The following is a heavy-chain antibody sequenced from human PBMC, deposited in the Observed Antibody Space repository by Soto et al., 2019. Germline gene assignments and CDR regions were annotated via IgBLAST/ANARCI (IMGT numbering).Heavy chain of an antibody. Sequence: PGGSLRLSCAASGFIFDDYAMHWVRQAPGKGLEWVSGISWNSGDIRYADSVKGRFTISRDNGKNSLSLQMNSLRAEDTALYYCAKDGQVWGQGTLVTVSS. CDR1: GFIFDDYA. J-gene: IGHJ4*02. CDR3: AKDGQV. CDR2: ISWNSGDI. V-gene: IGHV3-9*01.